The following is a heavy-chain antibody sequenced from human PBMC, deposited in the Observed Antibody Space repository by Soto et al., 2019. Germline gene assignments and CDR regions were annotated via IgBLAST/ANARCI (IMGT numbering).Heavy chain of an antibody. CDR2: MSGSGATT. V-gene: IGHV3-23*01. D-gene: IGHD2-8*02. Sequence: EVQLLESGGGFVQPGGALRLSCAASGFTFNTYAMSWVRQSPGKGLEWVSAMSGSGATTHHADSVKGRFTISRDNSKNKLYLQLKSVRAVDPAVYFCAEGSSCTGVSCHLAPLEFWGQGTLVTVSS. CDR1: GFTFNTYA. CDR3: AEGSSCTGVSCHLAPLEF. J-gene: IGHJ4*02.